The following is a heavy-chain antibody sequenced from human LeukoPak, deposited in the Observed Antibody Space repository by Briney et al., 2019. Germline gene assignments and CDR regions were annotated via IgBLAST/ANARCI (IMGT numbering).Heavy chain of an antibody. D-gene: IGHD5-12*01. CDR1: GFTFSSYA. CDR3: ARDQGYSGYDTRRHSSGWWGYFDY. V-gene: IGHV3-64*01. CDR2: ISSNGGST. Sequence: PGGSLRLSCAASGFTFSSYAMHWVRQAPGKGLEYVSAISSNGGSTYYANSVKGRFTISRDNSKNTLYLQMGSLRAEDMAVYYCARDQGYSGYDTRRHSSGWWGYFDYWGQGTLVTVSS. J-gene: IGHJ4*02.